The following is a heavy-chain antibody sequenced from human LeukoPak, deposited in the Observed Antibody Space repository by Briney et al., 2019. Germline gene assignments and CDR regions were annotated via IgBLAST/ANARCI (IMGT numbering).Heavy chain of an antibody. Sequence: GESLRLSCAASGFAFSNCWMNWVRQAPGKGLEWVANIKQDGSETYYVDSVKGRFTISRDNAKNSLYLQVNSLRAEDTALYYCGSTNSFSYWGQGTLVTVSS. J-gene: IGHJ4*02. V-gene: IGHV3-7*01. CDR1: GFAFSNCW. CDR2: IKQDGSET. CDR3: GSTNSFSY. D-gene: IGHD2-2*01.